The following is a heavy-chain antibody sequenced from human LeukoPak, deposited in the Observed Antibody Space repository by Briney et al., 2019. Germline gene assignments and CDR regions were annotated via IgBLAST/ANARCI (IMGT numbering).Heavy chain of an antibody. J-gene: IGHJ1*01. Sequence: PSETLSLTCAVSGGSISSSNWWSWVRQPPGKGLEWIGEIYHSGSTNYNPSLKSRVTISVDKSKNQFSLKLSSVTAADTAVYYCASAAAAGTSGAEYFQHWGQGTLVTVSS. V-gene: IGHV4-4*02. D-gene: IGHD6-13*01. CDR2: IYHSGST. CDR3: ASAAAAGTSGAEYFQH. CDR1: GGSISSSNW.